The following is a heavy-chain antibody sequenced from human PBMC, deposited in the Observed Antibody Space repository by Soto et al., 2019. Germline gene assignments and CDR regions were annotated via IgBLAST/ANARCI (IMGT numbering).Heavy chain of an antibody. J-gene: IGHJ4*02. CDR1: GYTFTHYY. CDR3: ARPPFPGCINATCYPLDF. Sequence: GASVKVSCKASGYTFTHYYIHWVRQAPGQGLEWMGMINPSGGSTSYAQKFQGRLTMTTDTSTNTVYTELSSLRSEDTAVYYCARPPFPGCINATCYPLDFWGQGALVTVSS. CDR2: INPSGGST. D-gene: IGHD2-8*01. V-gene: IGHV1-46*01.